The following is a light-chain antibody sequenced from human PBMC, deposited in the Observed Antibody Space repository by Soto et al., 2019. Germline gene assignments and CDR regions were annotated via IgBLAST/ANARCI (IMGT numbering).Light chain of an antibody. V-gene: IGKV3-11*01. CDR1: QTVSTY. CDR2: DAS. Sequence: EIVLTQSPATLSLSPGERATLSCRASQTVSTYLAWYQQKPGQAPRLLIYDASNRATGIPARFSGSGSGTDFTLTISSLEPEDFAVYYCHQRSSWPRTFGQGTKVDNK. CDR3: HQRSSWPRT. J-gene: IGKJ1*01.